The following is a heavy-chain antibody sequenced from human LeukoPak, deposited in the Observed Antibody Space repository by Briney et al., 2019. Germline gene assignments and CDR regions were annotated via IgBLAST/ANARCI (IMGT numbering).Heavy chain of an antibody. CDR1: GSSISSGHY. Sequence: PSETLSLTCAVSGSSISSGHYWGWIQQPPGKGLEWIGSIYHSGSTYYNPSLKSRVTILVDTSKNQFSLKLSSVTAADTAVYYCARTQLAYYYYYMDVWGKGTSVTVSS. CDR3: ARTQLAYYYYYMDV. J-gene: IGHJ6*03. CDR2: IYHSGST. V-gene: IGHV4-38-2*01. D-gene: IGHD5-18*01.